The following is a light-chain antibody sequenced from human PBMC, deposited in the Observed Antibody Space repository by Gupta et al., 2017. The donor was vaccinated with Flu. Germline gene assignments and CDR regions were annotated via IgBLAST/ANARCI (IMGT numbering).Light chain of an antibody. Sequence: SYELTQPPSLSVSPRHTATITCPGVKWASKYVCLYQHTAGYSPVLVIDADDKLPAGVPARFAGSNSGNTATLTIRGSRTMDEADYYCQTWDSATVVFGGGTKLTVL. CDR2: ADD. J-gene: IGLJ2*01. CDR3: QTWDSATVV. V-gene: IGLV3-1*01. CDR1: KWASKY.